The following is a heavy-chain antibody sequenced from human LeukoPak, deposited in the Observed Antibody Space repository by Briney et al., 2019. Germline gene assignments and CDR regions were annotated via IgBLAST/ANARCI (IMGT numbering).Heavy chain of an antibody. J-gene: IGHJ4*02. CDR1: GFTFTSYA. Sequence: GGSLRLSCAASGFTFTSYAMSWVRQAPGKGLECVSDISGSGGSTYYADSVKGRFTISRDNSKNTLYLQMNSLRAEDTAVYYCAKVNLGGSGWYEGGYYFDYWGREPWSPSPQ. CDR3: AKVNLGGSGWYEGGYYFDY. CDR2: ISGSGGST. D-gene: IGHD6-19*01. V-gene: IGHV3-23*01.